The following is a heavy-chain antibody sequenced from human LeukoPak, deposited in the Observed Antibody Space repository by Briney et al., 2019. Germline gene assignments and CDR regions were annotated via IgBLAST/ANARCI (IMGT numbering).Heavy chain of an antibody. CDR1: GFTFSNYW. Sequence: GGSLRLSCGASGFTFSNYWMSWVRQVPGKGLEWVANIKQDGSEKYYVDSVKGRFTISRDNAKNSLYLEMNSLRAEDTAVYYCARVDYGSGSYGYYYYYYMDVWGKGTTVTISS. V-gene: IGHV3-7*01. CDR3: ARVDYGSGSYGYYYYYYMDV. D-gene: IGHD3-10*01. CDR2: IKQDGSEK. J-gene: IGHJ6*03.